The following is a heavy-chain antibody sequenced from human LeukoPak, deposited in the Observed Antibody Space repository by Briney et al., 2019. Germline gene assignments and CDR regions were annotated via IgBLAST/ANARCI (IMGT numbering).Heavy chain of an antibody. CDR3: ARADSGYESRGNFDI. CDR1: GASLNSGTYY. J-gene: IGHJ3*02. CDR2: IHYSGST. V-gene: IGHV4-31*03. Sequence: SQTLSLTCTVSGASLNSGTYYWSWIRQRPGKGLGWIGYIHYSGSTYYKPSLKSRLTISVDTSNNQFSLKLTSLSAADTAVYFCARADSGYESRGNFDIWGQGTMVSVSS. D-gene: IGHD5-12*01.